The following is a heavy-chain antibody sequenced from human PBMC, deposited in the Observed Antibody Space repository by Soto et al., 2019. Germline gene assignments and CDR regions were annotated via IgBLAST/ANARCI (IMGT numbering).Heavy chain of an antibody. Sequence: GGSLRLSCAASGFTFSNAWMSWVRQAPGKGLEWVGRIKSKTDGGTTDYAAPVKGRFTISRDYSKKTLYLQMNSLKTQDTAVYYCTTTGGWSLFGSGSYYYYMDVWGKGTTVTVSS. V-gene: IGHV3-15*01. CDR2: IKSKTDGGTT. CDR1: GFTFSNAW. D-gene: IGHD3-10*01. J-gene: IGHJ6*03. CDR3: TTTGGWSLFGSGSYYYYMDV.